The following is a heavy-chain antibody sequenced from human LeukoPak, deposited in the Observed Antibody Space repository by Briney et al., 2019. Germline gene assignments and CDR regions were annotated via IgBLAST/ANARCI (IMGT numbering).Heavy chain of an antibody. Sequence: ASVTLSCTASGYTFTGYYMQWVRQPPGQGLEWMGWINPNSGGTNYAHKFQGRVTMNRDTSISTDYMELSRLRSDDTAVYYCARELGGWFGESSSEFDYWGQGTLVTVSS. D-gene: IGHD3-10*01. J-gene: IGHJ4*02. CDR1: GYTFTGYY. CDR2: INPNSGGT. CDR3: ARELGGWFGESSSEFDY. V-gene: IGHV1-2*02.